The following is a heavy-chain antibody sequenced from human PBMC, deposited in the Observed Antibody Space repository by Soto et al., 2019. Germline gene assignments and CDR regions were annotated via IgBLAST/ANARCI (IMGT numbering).Heavy chain of an antibody. V-gene: IGHV3-30*02. CDR2: IRYDESDK. J-gene: IGHJ3*02. CDR1: QFIFSRCN. CDR3: AKDGEQNSTFPFDM. D-gene: IGHD3-3*01. Sequence: PACSVRLSCTASQFIFSRCNLHLVHKNPFKSLEWVTFIRYDESDKYYVDAVKGRFTISRDNSKNTLYLQMDRLRAEDTAMYYCAKDGEQNSTFPFDMWGQGKMVSVSS.